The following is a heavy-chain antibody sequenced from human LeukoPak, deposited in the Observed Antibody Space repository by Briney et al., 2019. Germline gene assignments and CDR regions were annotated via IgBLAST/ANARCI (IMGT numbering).Heavy chain of an antibody. CDR3: ARNTAAIVLRYFYFYMDV. J-gene: IGHJ6*03. V-gene: IGHV3-74*01. CDR1: GFTFSSYW. CDR2: INSDGSST. Sequence: PGGSLRLSCAASGFTFSSYWMHWVRQAPGKGLVWVSRINSDGSSTSYADSVKGRFTISRDNAKNTLYLQMNSLRAEDTAVYYCARNTAAIVLRYFYFYMDVWGKGTTVTVSS. D-gene: IGHD2-2*02.